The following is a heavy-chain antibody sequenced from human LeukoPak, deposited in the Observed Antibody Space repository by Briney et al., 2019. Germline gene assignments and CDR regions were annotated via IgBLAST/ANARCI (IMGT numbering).Heavy chain of an antibody. Sequence: GGSLRLSCAASGFTFSSYAMSWVRQAPGKGLEWVSAISGSGGSTYYADSVKGRFTISRDNSKNTLYLQMNSLRAEDTAVYYCASNDDIVVVVAAYYFDYWGQGTLVTVSS. CDR1: GFTFSSYA. D-gene: IGHD2-15*01. CDR2: ISGSGGST. V-gene: IGHV3-23*01. J-gene: IGHJ4*02. CDR3: ASNDDIVVVVAAYYFDY.